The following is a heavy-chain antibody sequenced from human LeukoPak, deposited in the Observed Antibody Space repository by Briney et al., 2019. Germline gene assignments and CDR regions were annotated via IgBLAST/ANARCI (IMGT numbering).Heavy chain of an antibody. V-gene: IGHV4-34*01. CDR3: ARGRTTYDYVWGSYRPPDY. CDR2: INHRGST. CDR1: GGSFSGYY. J-gene: IGHJ4*02. D-gene: IGHD3-16*02. Sequence: SETQSLTCAVYGGSFSGYYWNWIRQPPGKGLEWIGEINHRGSTNHNPSLKSRVTISVDTSKNQFSLKLSSVTAADTAVYYCARGRTTYDYVWGSYRPPDYWGQGTLVTVSS.